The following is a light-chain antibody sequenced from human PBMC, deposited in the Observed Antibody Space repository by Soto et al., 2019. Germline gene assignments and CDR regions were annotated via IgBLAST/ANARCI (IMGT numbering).Light chain of an antibody. J-gene: IGLJ2*01. CDR1: SRDVGSYNL. CDR3: CSYAGSSTSVV. CDR2: EGS. Sequence: QSALTQPASVSGSPGQSITISCTGTSRDVGSYNLVSWYQQHPGKAPKLMIYEGSKRPSGVSNRFSGSKSGNTASLTISVLQAEDEADYYCCSYAGSSTSVVFGGGTKLTFL. V-gene: IGLV2-23*01.